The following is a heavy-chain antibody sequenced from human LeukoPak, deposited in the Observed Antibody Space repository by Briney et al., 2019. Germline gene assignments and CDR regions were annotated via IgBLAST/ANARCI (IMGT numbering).Heavy chain of an antibody. V-gene: IGHV1-69*01. J-gene: IGHJ4*02. D-gene: IGHD3-16*01. CDR3: AREGGEHY. CDR2: VIPIFGTA. Sequence: SVKVSCKASGGTFSSYAISWVRQAPGQGLEWMGGVIPIFGTAISAQKFQGRVTITADESTSTAYMELSSLRSEDTAVYYCAREGGEHYWGQGTLVTVSS. CDR1: GGTFSSYA.